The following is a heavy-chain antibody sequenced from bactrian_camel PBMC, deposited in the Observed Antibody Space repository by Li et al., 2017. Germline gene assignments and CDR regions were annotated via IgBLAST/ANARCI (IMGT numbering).Heavy chain of an antibody. CDR2: INGDGTNT. D-gene: IGHD5*01. J-gene: IGHJ4*01. V-gene: IGHV3-2*01. CDR3: TTAALGWAASY. Sequence: VQLVESGGGLVQPGGSLRLSCAASGFTFSDYYMTWVRQAPGKGLEWVSSINGDGTNTVYLDSVKGRFTISRDNAKNTVALQIDSLNPEDTGRYYCTTAALGWAASYWGQGTQVTVS. CDR1: GFTFSDYY.